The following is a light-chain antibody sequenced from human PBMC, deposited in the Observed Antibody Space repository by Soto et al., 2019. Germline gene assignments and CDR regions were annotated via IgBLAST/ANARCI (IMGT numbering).Light chain of an antibody. Sequence: DVVMTQSPLSLSVTLGQPASISCRSTQSLVYSDGNTYLDWFQQRPGQSPRRLIYKVSNRDSGVTDSFIGSGSGTDFTLNISRLEADDFLIDYCMQEKHWTPGFGGGTQVNIK. CDR3: MQEKHWTPG. CDR1: QSLVYSDGNTY. CDR2: KVS. J-gene: IGKJ4*01. V-gene: IGKV2-30*01.